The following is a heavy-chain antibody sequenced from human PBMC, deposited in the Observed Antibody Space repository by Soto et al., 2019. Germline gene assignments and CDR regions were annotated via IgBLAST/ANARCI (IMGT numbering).Heavy chain of an antibody. D-gene: IGHD1-26*01. V-gene: IGHV3-23*01. J-gene: IGHJ4*02. Sequence: EVQLLESGVGLVQPGGSLRLSCAASGFTFSSYAMRWVRPAPVKGLEWVSAISGSGGSTYYADSVTCRFTISRDNSKNTLYLQMNSLRAEDTAVYYCARRGSGSYYDYWGQGTLVTVSS. CDR3: ARRGSGSYYDY. CDR2: ISGSGGST. CDR1: GFTFSSYA.